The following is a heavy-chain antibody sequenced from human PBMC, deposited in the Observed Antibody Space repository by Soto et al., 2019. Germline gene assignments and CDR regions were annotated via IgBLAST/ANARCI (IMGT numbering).Heavy chain of an antibody. Sequence: PGGSLRLSCAASGFTFSDYYMSWIRQAPGKGLEWVSYISATGGGTYYADSVKGRFTISRDNSHNTLYLQVHSLTAEDTAVYYCAKDRRAGGNSAFYFDFWGQGAQVTVSS. CDR2: ISATGGGT. CDR1: GFTFSDYY. CDR3: AKDRRAGGNSAFYFDF. D-gene: IGHD3-16*01. J-gene: IGHJ4*02. V-gene: IGHV3-11*01.